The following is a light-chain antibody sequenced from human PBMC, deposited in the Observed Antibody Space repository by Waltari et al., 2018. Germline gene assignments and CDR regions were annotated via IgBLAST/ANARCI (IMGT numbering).Light chain of an antibody. Sequence: SSELTQDPGVSVAWGQPVRITCQGDNLRLYVASWCRQKPGQAPVLLIYGKNNRPSGIPDRFSASSSGETASLTITGAQAEDEADYYCSSRDINGNVLFGGGTKLTVL. CDR3: SSRDINGNVL. J-gene: IGLJ3*02. CDR1: NLRLYV. CDR2: GKN. V-gene: IGLV3-19*01.